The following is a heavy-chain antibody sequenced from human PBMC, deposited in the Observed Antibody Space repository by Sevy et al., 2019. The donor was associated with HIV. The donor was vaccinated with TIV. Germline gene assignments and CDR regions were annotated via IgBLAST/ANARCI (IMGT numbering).Heavy chain of an antibody. V-gene: IGHV6-1*01. CDR3: ARDGLTYGGMDV. CDR1: GDSVSSNTAA. D-gene: IGHD1-20*01. CDR2: TFYRSNWYN. J-gene: IGHJ6*02. Sequence: SQTLSLTCAISGDSVSSNTAAWNWIRQSPSRGLEWLGRTFYRSNWYNDYAVSVKGRLTINPDTSKNQLSLQLTSVTPEDTAVYYCARDGLTYGGMDVWGQGTTVTVSS.